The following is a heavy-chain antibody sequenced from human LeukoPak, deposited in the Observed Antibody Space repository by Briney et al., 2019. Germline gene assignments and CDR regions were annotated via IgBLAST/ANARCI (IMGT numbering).Heavy chain of an antibody. Sequence: PSETLSLTCTVSGGSISSSSYYWGWIRQPPGKGLEWIGIIYCSGSTYYNPSLKSRLTISVDTSKNQFSLKVSSVTAADTAVYYCARHRAGGSGMAVDYWGQGTLVTVSS. V-gene: IGHV4-39*01. J-gene: IGHJ4*02. CDR2: IYCSGST. D-gene: IGHD3-10*01. CDR3: ARHRAGGSGMAVDY. CDR1: GGSISSSSYY.